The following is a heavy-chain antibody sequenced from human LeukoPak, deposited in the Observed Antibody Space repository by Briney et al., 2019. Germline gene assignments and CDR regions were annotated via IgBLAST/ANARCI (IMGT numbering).Heavy chain of an antibody. D-gene: IGHD2-15*01. J-gene: IGHJ3*02. CDR3: ARDRYCSGGSCHDAFDI. V-gene: IGHV1-69*06. CDR1: GGTFSSYA. CDR2: IIPIFGTA. Sequence: ASVKVSCKASGGTFSSYAISWVRQAPGQGLEWMGGIIPIFGTANYAQKFQGRVTITADKSTSTAYMELSSLRSEDTAVYYCARDRYCSGGSCHDAFDIWGQGTMVTVSS.